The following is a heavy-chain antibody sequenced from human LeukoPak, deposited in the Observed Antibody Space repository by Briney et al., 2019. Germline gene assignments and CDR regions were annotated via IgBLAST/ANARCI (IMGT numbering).Heavy chain of an antibody. CDR3: ARGRSDYYLDS. CDR1: GYTFTDYY. V-gene: IGHV1-2*02. CDR2: IYPDSGGT. J-gene: IGHJ4*02. D-gene: IGHD3-10*01. Sequence: ASVKVSCKASGYTFTDYYMHWVRQAPGHGLEWMGWIYPDSGGTNYAQKFQGRVTMTRDTSISTAYVGLSRLTSDDTAVYYRARGRSDYYLDSWGQGTLVTVSS.